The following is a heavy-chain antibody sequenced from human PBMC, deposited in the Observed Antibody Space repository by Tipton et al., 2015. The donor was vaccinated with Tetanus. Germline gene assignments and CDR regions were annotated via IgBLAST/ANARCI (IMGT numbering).Heavy chain of an antibody. D-gene: IGHD1-14*01. Sequence: SLRLSCAASVFTFSHYAMSWVRQAPGKGLEWVSAITESGGNTYCADSVKGRFTVSRDNSKNTLSLQLNSLRADDTAIYYCAKEALGVLNLWGNGTTVIVSS. J-gene: IGHJ6*04. CDR3: AKEALGVLNL. CDR1: VFTFSHYA. V-gene: IGHV3-23*01. CDR2: ITESGGNT.